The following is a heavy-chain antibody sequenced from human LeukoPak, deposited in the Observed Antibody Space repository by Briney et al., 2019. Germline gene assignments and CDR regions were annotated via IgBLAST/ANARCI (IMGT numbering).Heavy chain of an antibody. CDR1: RVSIRSYY. CDR2: IHASGNT. D-gene: IGHD5-12*01. J-gene: IGHJ4*02. V-gene: IGHV4-59*03. Sequence: SETLSLTCSVFRVSIRSYYWSWIRQSPGKGLEWIGYIHASGNTNLNPSLKSRFTISVDTSKNQFSLKVRSVTAADTAVYYCATFSGNDYTVFDYWGQGTLVTVSS. CDR3: ATFSGNDYTVFDY.